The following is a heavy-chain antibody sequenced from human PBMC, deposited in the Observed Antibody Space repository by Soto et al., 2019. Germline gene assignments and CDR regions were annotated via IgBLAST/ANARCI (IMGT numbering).Heavy chain of an antibody. V-gene: IGHV4-34*01. CDR2: INHSGST. Sequence: QVQLQQWGAGLLKPSETLSLTCAVYGGSFSGYYWSWIRQPPGKGLEWIGEINHSGSTNYNPSLTSXXTXSXXTSKDQFSVKLSSVTAADPAVYYCARGLGGRSWKYWGQGTLGTVSS. CDR3: ARGLGGRSWKY. CDR1: GGSFSGYY. D-gene: IGHD1-1*01. J-gene: IGHJ4*02.